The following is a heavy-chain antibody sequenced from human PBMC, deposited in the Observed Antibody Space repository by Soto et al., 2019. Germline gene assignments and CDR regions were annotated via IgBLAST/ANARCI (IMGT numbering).Heavy chain of an antibody. J-gene: IGHJ5*02. D-gene: IGHD2-2*01. Sequence: SETLSLTCIFSGVSISSGYCTLIRQSPGKGLEWIGYISHSGLRHYRASLQSRLTMSVETSKNQFSLNLTSVTAADTAIYYCATSNTTCPGCYSWGQGTLVTVSS. CDR3: ATSNTTCPGCYS. V-gene: IGHV4-59*01. CDR1: GVSISSGY. CDR2: ISHSGLR.